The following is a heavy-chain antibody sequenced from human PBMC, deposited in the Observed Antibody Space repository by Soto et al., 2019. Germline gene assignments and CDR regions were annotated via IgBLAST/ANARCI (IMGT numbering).Heavy chain of an antibody. D-gene: IGHD3-22*01. CDR2: ISGGGGGT. V-gene: IGHV3-23*01. Sequence: GGSLRLSCTTSGFTFDNFAMSWVRQAPGRGLEWVSAISGGGGGTYYADSVKGRFIISRDNSKNTVYLQVKGLRPDDTAVYYCAKDVHYDRSGGLDDWGQGNLVTVSS. CDR3: AKDVHYDRSGGLDD. J-gene: IGHJ4*02. CDR1: GFTFDNFA.